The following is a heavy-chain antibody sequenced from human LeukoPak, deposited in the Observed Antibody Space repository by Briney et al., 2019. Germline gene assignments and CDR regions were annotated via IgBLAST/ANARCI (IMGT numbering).Heavy chain of an antibody. CDR2: IYYSGST. J-gene: IGHJ4*02. CDR3: AKTQLELSALDY. CDR1: GGSISSSSYY. D-gene: IGHD1-1*01. V-gene: IGHV4-39*01. Sequence: SETLSLTCTVPGGSISSSSYYWGWIRQPPGKGLEWIGSIYYSGSTYYNPSLKSRVTISVDTSKNQFSLKLSSVTAADTAVYYCAKTQLELSALDYWGQGTLVTVSS.